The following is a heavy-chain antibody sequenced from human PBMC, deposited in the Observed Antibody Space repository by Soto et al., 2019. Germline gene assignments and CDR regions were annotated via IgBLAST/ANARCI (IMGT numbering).Heavy chain of an antibody. CDR2: IIPIFGTA. V-gene: IGHV1-69*13. J-gene: IGHJ6*02. CDR1: GGTFSIYA. CDR3: ARDNVEMATITSSDGMDV. D-gene: IGHD5-12*01. Sequence: ASVAVTFTASGGTFSIYAIIWVRQAPGQGLEWMGGIIPIFGTANYAQKFQGRVTITADESTSTAYMELSSLRSEDTAVYYCARDNVEMATITSSDGMDVWGQGTTVTVSS.